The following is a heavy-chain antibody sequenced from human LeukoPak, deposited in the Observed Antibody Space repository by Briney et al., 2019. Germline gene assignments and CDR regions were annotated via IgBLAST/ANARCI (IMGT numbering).Heavy chain of an antibody. CDR2: IYSGGST. D-gene: IGHD3-16*02. CDR3: ARASRELSYYYYGMDV. Sequence: GGSLRLSCAASGFTVSSNYMSWVRQAPGKGLEWVSVIYSGGSTYYADSVKGRFTISRDNSKNTVYLQMNSLRVEDTAVYYCARASRELSYYYYGMDVWGQGTTVTVSS. CDR1: GFTVSSNY. V-gene: IGHV3-66*01. J-gene: IGHJ6*02.